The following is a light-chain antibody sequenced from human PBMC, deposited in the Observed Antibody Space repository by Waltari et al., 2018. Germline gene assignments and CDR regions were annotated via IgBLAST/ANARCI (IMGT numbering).Light chain of an antibody. CDR3: QHYVSVPVT. CDR1: QSVSRV. Sequence: EIVLTQSPGTLSLSPGERATLACRASQSVSRVLAWYQQNPGQAPRLLIYGACDRATGIPDRFSGSGSGTYFSLIISRLEPEDFAVYYCQHYVSVPVTFGQGTKVEIK. J-gene: IGKJ1*01. V-gene: IGKV3-20*01. CDR2: GAC.